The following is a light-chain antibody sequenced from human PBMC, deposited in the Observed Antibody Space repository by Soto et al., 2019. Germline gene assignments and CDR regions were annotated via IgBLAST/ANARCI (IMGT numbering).Light chain of an antibody. Sequence: QSVLTQPPSVSGAPGQRGTISCTGSSSNIGAGYDVHWYQQLPGTAPKLLIYGNTNRPSGVPDLFAGSKSGTSASLAITGLQEEDEADYYCLSVDSRLSVVFGGGTKLTVL. CDR2: GNT. CDR1: SSNIGAGYD. V-gene: IGLV1-40*01. CDR3: LSVDSRLSVV. J-gene: IGLJ2*01.